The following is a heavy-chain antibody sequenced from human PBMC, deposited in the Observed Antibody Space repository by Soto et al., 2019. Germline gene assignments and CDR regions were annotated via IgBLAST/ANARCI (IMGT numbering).Heavy chain of an antibody. J-gene: IGHJ6*03. D-gene: IGHD6-19*01. CDR1: GGSISSSSYY. Sequence: SETLSLTCTVSGGSISSSSYYWGWIRQPPGKGLGWIGNIYFSGATYYNPSLKSRVTISVDTSKDQFSLKLISVTAADTAVYYCARHFRSGGWYMDVWGQGTTVTVSS. CDR2: IYFSGAT. V-gene: IGHV4-39*01. CDR3: ARHFRSGGWYMDV.